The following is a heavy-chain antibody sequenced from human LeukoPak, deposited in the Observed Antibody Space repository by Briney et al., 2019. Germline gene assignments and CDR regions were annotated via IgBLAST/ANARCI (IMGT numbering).Heavy chain of an antibody. CDR2: MKPNSGNT. J-gene: IGHJ5*02. V-gene: IGHV1-8*03. CDR3: ARDREMATIASWFDP. D-gene: IGHD5-24*01. CDR1: GYTFTSYD. Sequence: ASVKVSCKASGYTFTSYDINWVRQATGQGLEWMGWMKPNSGNTGYAQKFQGRVTITRNTSISTAYMELSSLRSEDTAVYYCARDREMATIASWFDPWGQGTLVTVPS.